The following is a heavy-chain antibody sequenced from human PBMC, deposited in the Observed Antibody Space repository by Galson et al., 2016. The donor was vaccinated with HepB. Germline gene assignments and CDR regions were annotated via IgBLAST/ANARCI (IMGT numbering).Heavy chain of an antibody. CDR2: ITGSGDST. CDR3: ARAPAGYQ. J-gene: IGHJ4*02. CDR1: GFTFSSSP. Sequence: SLRLSCAASGFTFSSSPMSWVRQAPGKGLEWVSSITGSGDSTYYAESVKGRFTISRDNSKNTLFLQMNSLRAEDTAVYYCARAPAGYQWGQGTLVSVSS. D-gene: IGHD2-15*01. V-gene: IGHV3-23*01.